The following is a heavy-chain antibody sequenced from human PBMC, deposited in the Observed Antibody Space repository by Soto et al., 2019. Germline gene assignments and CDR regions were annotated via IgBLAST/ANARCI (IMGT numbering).Heavy chain of an antibody. CDR1: GFSLSTSGVG. D-gene: IGHD3-22*01. Sequence: SGPTLVNPTQTLTLTCTFSGFSLSTSGVGVGWIRQPPGKALEWLALIYWDDDKRYSPSLKSRLTITKDTSKNQVVLTMTNMDPVDTATYYCAHRATQDYYDSSGPSWFDPWGQGTLVTVSS. CDR3: AHRATQDYYDSSGPSWFDP. J-gene: IGHJ5*02. V-gene: IGHV2-5*02. CDR2: IYWDDDK.